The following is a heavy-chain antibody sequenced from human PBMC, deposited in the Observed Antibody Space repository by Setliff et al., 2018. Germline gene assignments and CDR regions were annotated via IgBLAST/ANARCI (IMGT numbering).Heavy chain of an antibody. J-gene: IGHJ5*02. CDR1: RYTFNSYA. CDR2: INTNTGNP. D-gene: IGHD3-22*01. CDR3: ARGLPTYNFDNPRVVWFDT. V-gene: IGHV1-8*01. Sequence: GASVKVSCKASRYTFNSYAMNWVRQAPGQGLEWMGWINTNTGNPTYAQGRVTMTRNTSINTAYMELSSLTSEDTAIYYCARGLPTYNFDNPRVVWFDTWGQGALVTVSS.